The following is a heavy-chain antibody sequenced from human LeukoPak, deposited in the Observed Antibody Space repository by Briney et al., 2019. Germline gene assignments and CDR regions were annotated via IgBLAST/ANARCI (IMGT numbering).Heavy chain of an antibody. Sequence: SETLSLTCSVSGGSISTDYWNWIRQPAGKGLEWIGRLYTNRRNDHNPSLKSRVTISVDKSKNQFSLNLISVTAADTAVYYCARDSGVATSLDRWGQGILVTVSS. D-gene: IGHD5-12*01. V-gene: IGHV4-4*07. CDR3: ARDSGVATSLDR. J-gene: IGHJ5*02. CDR2: LYTNRRN. CDR1: GGSISTDY.